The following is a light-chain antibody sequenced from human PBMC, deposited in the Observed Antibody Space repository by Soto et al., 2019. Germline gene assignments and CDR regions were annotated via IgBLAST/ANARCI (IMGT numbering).Light chain of an antibody. J-gene: IGKJ2*01. CDR1: QSVSNNY. CDR3: QQYVSSPYT. Sequence: EIVLTQSPGTLSLSPGERATLSCRASQSVSNNYLAWYQQKRGQAPRLLIFGASIRATGIPDRFSGSGSGTDFTRTISRLETEDFAVYYCQQYVSSPYTFGQGTKLEIK. V-gene: IGKV3-20*01. CDR2: GAS.